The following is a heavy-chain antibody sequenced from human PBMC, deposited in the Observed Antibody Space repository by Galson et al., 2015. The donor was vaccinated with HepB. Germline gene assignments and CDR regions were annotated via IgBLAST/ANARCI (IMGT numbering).Heavy chain of an antibody. V-gene: IGHV3-53*01. CDR2: IYSGGST. CDR1: GFTVSSNY. CDR3: ARASGWYFSFDY. J-gene: IGHJ4*02. Sequence: SLRLSCAASGFTVSSNYMSWVRQAPGKGLEWVSVIYSGGSTYYADSVKGRFTISRDNSKNTLYLQMNSLRAEDTAVYYCARASGWYFSFDYWGQGTLVTVSS. D-gene: IGHD6-19*01.